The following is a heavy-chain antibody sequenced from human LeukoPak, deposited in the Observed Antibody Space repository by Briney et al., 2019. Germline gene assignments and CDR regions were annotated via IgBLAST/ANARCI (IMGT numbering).Heavy chain of an antibody. Sequence: SETLSLTCTVSGGSISSSSYYWGWIRQPPGKGLEWIGCIYYTGSTYYNPSLKSRVTISLDTSKNQFSLKLSSVTAADTAVYYCARVDLLYYYYMDVWGKGTTVTVSS. CDR1: GGSISSSSYY. CDR2: IYYTGST. D-gene: IGHD5-12*01. V-gene: IGHV4-39*07. CDR3: ARVDLLYYYYMDV. J-gene: IGHJ6*03.